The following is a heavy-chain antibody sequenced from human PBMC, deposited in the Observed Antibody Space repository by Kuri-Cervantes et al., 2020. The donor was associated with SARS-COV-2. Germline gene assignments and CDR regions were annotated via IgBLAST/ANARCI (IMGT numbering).Heavy chain of an antibody. CDR1: GFTFSSYS. CDR3: ARVSVAAAEIYYYYYGMDF. Sequence: GESLKISCAASGFTFSSYSMSWIRQAPGTGLEWVSYISSSGRTIYYADSVRGRFTISRDNAKNSLYLQLNSLRAEDTAVYYCARVSVAAAEIYYYYYGMDFWGQGTTVTVSS. D-gene: IGHD6-13*01. CDR2: ISSSGRTI. J-gene: IGHJ6*02. V-gene: IGHV3-48*04.